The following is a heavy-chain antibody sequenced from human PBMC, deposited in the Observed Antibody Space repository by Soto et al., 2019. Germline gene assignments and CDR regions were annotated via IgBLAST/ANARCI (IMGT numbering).Heavy chain of an antibody. CDR3: ARDGSGDAFDI. CDR2: IWYDGSNK. CDR1: GFTFRSYG. V-gene: IGHV3-33*01. D-gene: IGHD7-27*01. Sequence: PGGSLRLSCTASGFTFRSYGMHWVRQAPGKGLEWVAIIWYDGSNKYCADSVKGRFTISRDNSKNTLYLQVNSLRAEDTAMYYCARDGSGDAFDIWGQGTTVTVSS. J-gene: IGHJ3*02.